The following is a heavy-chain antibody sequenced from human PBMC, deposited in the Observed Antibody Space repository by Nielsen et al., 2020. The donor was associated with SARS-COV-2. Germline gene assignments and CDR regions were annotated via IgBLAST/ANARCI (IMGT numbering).Heavy chain of an antibody. CDR3: ARARDSSGWYRYFDL. V-gene: IGHV1-3*01. D-gene: IGHD6-19*01. CDR2: INAGNGDT. Sequence: ASVKVSCKPSGYTFTSYVMHWVRQAPGQRLEWMGWINAGNGDTKYSQKFQGRVTITRDTSATTVYMDLSSLRSEDTAVYYCARARDSSGWYRYFDLWGRGTLVTVSS. J-gene: IGHJ2*01. CDR1: GYTFTSYV.